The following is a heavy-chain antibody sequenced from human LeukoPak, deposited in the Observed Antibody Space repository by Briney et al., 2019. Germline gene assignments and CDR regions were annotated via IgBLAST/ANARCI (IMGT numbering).Heavy chain of an antibody. CDR2: IKQDGSEK. J-gene: IGHJ6*02. V-gene: IGHV3-7*01. D-gene: IGHD6-13*01. CDR1: GFTFSTYW. CDR3: AKDLMRIAAAGPHYYYYGMDV. Sequence: GGSLRLSCAASGFTFSTYWMSWVRQAPGKGLEWVANIKQDGSEKYYVDSVKGRFTISRDNAKNTLYLQMNSLRAEDTAVYYCAKDLMRIAAAGPHYYYYGMDVWGQGTTVTVSS.